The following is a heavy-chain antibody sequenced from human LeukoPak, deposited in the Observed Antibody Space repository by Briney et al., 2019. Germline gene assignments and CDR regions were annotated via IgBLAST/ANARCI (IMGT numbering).Heavy chain of an antibody. V-gene: IGHV4-39*07. D-gene: IGHD3-9*01. J-gene: IGHJ5*02. Sequence: SETLSLTCTVSGGSISSTNYYWGWIRQPPGKGLEWIGSIYYSGSTYYNPSLKSRVTISVDTSKNQFSLKLSSVTAADTAVYYCAREVASYDILTGYFPRDWFDPWGQGTLVTVSS. CDR3: AREVASYDILTGYFPRDWFDP. CDR2: IYYSGST. CDR1: GGSISSTNYY.